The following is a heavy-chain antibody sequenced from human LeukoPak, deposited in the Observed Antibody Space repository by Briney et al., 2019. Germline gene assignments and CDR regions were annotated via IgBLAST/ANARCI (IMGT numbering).Heavy chain of an antibody. D-gene: IGHD3-22*01. J-gene: IGHJ5*02. V-gene: IGHV1-69*04. Sequence: VASVKVSCKASGGTFSSYAISWVRQAPGQGLEWMGRIIPILGIANYAQKFQGRVTITADKSTSTAYMELSSLRSEDTAVYYCATQSHYYDSSGYAFNWFDPWGQGTLVTVSS. CDR3: ATQSHYYDSSGYAFNWFDP. CDR1: GGTFSSYA. CDR2: IIPILGIA.